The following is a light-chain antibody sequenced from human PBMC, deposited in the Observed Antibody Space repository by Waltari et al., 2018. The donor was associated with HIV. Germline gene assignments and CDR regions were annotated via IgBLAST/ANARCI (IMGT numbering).Light chain of an antibody. CDR2: GGF. CDR1: QDIGNS. CDR3: HQYFSDPFS. Sequence: DIQMTQLPSSLSASVGDRVTISCRATQDIGNSVSWYQQRPGEVPKLLVYGGFIRQRGVASRITGSGSGTDFSLTNSSLQPEDFATYFCHQYFSDPFSFGGGTKVEI. V-gene: IGKV1-NL1*01. J-gene: IGKJ4*01.